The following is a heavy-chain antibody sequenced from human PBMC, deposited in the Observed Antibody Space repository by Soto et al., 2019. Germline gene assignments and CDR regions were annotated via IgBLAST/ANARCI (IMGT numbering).Heavy chain of an antibody. J-gene: IGHJ4*02. CDR3: AKDPGFRGSYYFDY. D-gene: IGHD1-26*01. Sequence: EVPLLESGGGLVQPGGSLRLSCAASGFTFSSYAMSWVRQAPGKGLEWVSAISGSGGSTYYADSVKGRFTISRDNXMNTLYRQMNSLRAEDTAVYYCAKDPGFRGSYYFDYWGQGTLVTVSS. CDR2: ISGSGGST. V-gene: IGHV3-23*01. CDR1: GFTFSSYA.